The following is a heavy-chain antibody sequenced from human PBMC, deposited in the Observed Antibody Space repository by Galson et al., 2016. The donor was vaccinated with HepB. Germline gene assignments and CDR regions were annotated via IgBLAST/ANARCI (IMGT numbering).Heavy chain of an antibody. V-gene: IGHV4-34*01. CDR1: GGSLSAHH. D-gene: IGHD6-13*01. Sequence: SETLSLTCAVYGGSLSAHHCTWIRQPPGKGLEWIGEITDTGGTRYNSTLKSRVSISMDTSKNQFSLDLSSVTAADTAVYYCAGPGLADWGQGTLVTVSS. CDR3: AGPGLAD. J-gene: IGHJ4*02. CDR2: ITDTGGT.